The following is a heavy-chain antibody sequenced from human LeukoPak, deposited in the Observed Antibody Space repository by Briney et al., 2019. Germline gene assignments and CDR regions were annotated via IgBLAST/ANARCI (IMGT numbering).Heavy chain of an antibody. CDR1: RFTFSSYV. J-gene: IGHJ4*02. CDR3: AKTGDIVLMVYAYYFDY. V-gene: IGHV3-21*04. CDR2: ISTSSSYI. Sequence: GGSLRLSCAASRFTFSSYVMKWVRQVPGKGLEWVSSISTSSSYIYYADSVKGRFTISRDNAKNSLYLQMNSLRAEDTAVYYCAKTGDIVLMVYAYYFDYWGQGTLVTVSS. D-gene: IGHD2-8*01.